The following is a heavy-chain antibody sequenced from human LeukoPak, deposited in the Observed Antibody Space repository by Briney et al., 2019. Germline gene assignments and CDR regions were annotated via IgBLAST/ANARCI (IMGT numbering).Heavy chain of an antibody. Sequence: QPGRSLRLSCATSGFTFDDSVMHWVRHAPGKGLEWVSTINWNSGNIGYADSVKGRFTISRDNAKNSLSLQMNSLRPEDTALYYCAKGGHPTRYYYGMDVWGQGTTVTVSS. CDR1: GFTFDDSV. V-gene: IGHV3-9*01. CDR2: INWNSGNI. CDR3: AKGGHPTRYYYGMDV. D-gene: IGHD2-15*01. J-gene: IGHJ6*02.